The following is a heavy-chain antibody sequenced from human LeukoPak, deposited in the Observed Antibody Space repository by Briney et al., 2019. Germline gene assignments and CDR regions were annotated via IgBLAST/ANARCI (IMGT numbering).Heavy chain of an antibody. CDR2: ISSSSSYI. V-gene: IGHV3-21*01. J-gene: IGHJ6*03. D-gene: IGHD1-20*01. Sequence: GGSLRLSCAASGFTFSSYSMNWVRQAPGKGLEWVSSISSSSSYIYYADSVKGRFTISRDNAKNSLYLQMNSLRAEDTAVYYCARSITGTTYRYYYYYMDVWGKGTTVTVSS. CDR3: ARSITGTTYRYYYYYMDV. CDR1: GFTFSSYS.